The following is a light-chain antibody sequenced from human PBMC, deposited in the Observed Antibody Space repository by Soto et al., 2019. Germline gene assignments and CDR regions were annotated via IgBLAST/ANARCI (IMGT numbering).Light chain of an antibody. CDR2: GAS. J-gene: IGKJ1*01. V-gene: IGKV3-20*01. CDR1: QTVSSSY. Sequence: DIVLTQSPGTLSLSTGEGVTLSCRASQTVSSSYLAWYQQKPGQPPRLLIYGASSRATGIPDRFSGSGSGTDFTLTITRLAPEDYAVYYCHQYGRSPWTFGQGTNVEIK. CDR3: HQYGRSPWT.